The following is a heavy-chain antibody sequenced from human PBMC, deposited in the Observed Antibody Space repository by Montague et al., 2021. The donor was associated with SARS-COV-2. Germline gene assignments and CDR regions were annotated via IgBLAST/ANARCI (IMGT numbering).Heavy chain of an antibody. Sequence: SETLSLTCAVYGGSFSTYYWSWFRQHPGGGLEWIVEITHSRGTTYNTPLKSRVIITLVTSTNQVSLKLSSVTAADTAVYYCATGRYRSSWYGTKCYFDYWGQGTLVTVSS. CDR3: ATGRYRSSWYGTKCYFDY. J-gene: IGHJ4*02. D-gene: IGHD6-13*01. CDR1: GGSFSTYY. V-gene: IGHV4-34*01. CDR2: ITHSRGT.